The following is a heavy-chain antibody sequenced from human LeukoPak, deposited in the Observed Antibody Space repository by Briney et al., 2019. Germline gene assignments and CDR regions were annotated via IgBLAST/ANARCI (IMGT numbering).Heavy chain of an antibody. V-gene: IGHV4-39*01. J-gene: IGHJ4*02. D-gene: IGHD3-3*01. Sequence: SETLSLTCTVSGGSISSSSYYWGWIRQPPGKGLEWIGSICYSGSTYYNPSLKSRVTISVDTSKNQFSLKLSSVTAADTAVYYCARHQGGFLEWYYFDYWGQGTLVTVSS. CDR2: ICYSGST. CDR1: GGSISSSSYY. CDR3: ARHQGGFLEWYYFDY.